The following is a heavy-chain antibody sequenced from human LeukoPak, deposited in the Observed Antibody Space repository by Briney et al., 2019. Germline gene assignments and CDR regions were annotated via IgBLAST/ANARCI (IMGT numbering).Heavy chain of an antibody. D-gene: IGHD1-1*01. V-gene: IGHV1-69*05. CDR3: ARYLHWTFTFDY. J-gene: IGHJ4*02. CDR1: GGTFSSYA. Sequence: ASVRVSCKASGGTFSSYAISWVRQAPGQGVEWMGGIIPIFGTANYAQKFQGRVTITTDESTSTAYMELSSLSSEGTAVYYCARYLHWTFTFDYWGQGTLVTVSS. CDR2: IIPIFGTA.